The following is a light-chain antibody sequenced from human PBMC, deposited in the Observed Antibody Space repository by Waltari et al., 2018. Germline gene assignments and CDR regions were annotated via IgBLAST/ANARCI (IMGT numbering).Light chain of an antibody. CDR3: QQYGSSVMYT. J-gene: IGKJ2*01. Sequence: VLTQSPGTLSLSPGERATLSYRASLRLTKRYLAWYQQKPGQAPRLLIYGASSRAAGIPDRFTGSGSGTDYTLTISRLEPEDFAVYYCQQYGSSVMYTFGQGTRLEI. CDR2: GAS. CDR1: LRLTKRY. V-gene: IGKV3-20*01.